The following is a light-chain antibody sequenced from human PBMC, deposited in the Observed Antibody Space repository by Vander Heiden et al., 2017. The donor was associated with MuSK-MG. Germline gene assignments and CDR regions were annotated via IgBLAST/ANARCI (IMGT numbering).Light chain of an antibody. V-gene: IGKV3-15*01. CDR3: QQYNNWPPLT. CDR1: QSVSSN. Sequence: EIVRTPSPATLSVSPGERATLSCRASQSVSSNLAWYQQKPSQAPRLLIYGASTRATGIPARFSGSGSGTEFTLTISSLQSEDFAVYYCQQYNNWPPLTFGGGTKVEIK. J-gene: IGKJ4*01. CDR2: GAS.